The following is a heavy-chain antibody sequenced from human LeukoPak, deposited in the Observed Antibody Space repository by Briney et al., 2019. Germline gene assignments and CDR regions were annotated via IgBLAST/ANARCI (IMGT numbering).Heavy chain of an antibody. Sequence: GRSLRLSCAASGFTFSSYWMNWVRQAPGKGLEWVARIVSETVGGRTDYAASVKGRFTISRDDSKSTLFLQMSSLKIEDTAVYYCATSITTPGAFDIWGQGVLVTVSS. V-gene: IGHV3-15*04. CDR2: IVSETVGGRT. CDR1: GFTFSSYW. D-gene: IGHD1-1*01. J-gene: IGHJ4*02. CDR3: ATSITTPGAFDI.